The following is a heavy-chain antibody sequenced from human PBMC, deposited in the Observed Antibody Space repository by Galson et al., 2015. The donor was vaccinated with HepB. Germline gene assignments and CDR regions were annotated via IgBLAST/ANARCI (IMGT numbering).Heavy chain of an antibody. D-gene: IGHD6-19*01. J-gene: IGHJ3*02. CDR1: GYTLTELS. Sequence: SVKVSCKVSGYTLTELSMHWVRQAPGKGLEWMGGFDPEDGETIYAQKFQGRVTMTEDTSTDTAYMELSSLRSGDTAVYYCAMSVSSGWLGGGAFDIWGQGTMVTVSS. CDR3: AMSVSSGWLGGGAFDI. CDR2: FDPEDGET. V-gene: IGHV1-24*01.